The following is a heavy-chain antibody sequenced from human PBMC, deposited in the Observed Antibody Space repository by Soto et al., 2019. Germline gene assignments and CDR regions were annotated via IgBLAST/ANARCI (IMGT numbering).Heavy chain of an antibody. D-gene: IGHD1-20*01. CDR3: ARRRIYKGYDS. CDR1: GFSLTTSGVG. J-gene: IGHJ4*02. Sequence: QITLKESGPTLVKPTQTLTLTCTFSGFSLTTSGVGVGWIRQPPGKALEWLAVIYWDDDQRYSPSLRNRLTVTKDTSKNQVILTMTNMDPVDTGTYYCARRRIYKGYDSWGQGTLVTVSS. V-gene: IGHV2-5*02. CDR2: IYWDDDQ.